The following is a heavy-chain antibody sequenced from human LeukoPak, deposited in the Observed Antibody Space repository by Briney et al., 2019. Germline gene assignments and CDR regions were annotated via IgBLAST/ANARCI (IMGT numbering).Heavy chain of an antibody. J-gene: IGHJ5*02. D-gene: IGHD6-13*01. CDR3: ARVVAAAGNNWFDP. CDR2: INHSGST. V-gene: IGHV4-34*01. Sequence: SETLSLTCAVYGGSFSGYYWSWIRQPPGEGLEWIGEINHSGSTNYNPSLKSRLSISIDTSKNQFSLKLNSVTAADTAVYYCARVVAAAGNNWFDPWGQGTLVTVSS. CDR1: GGSFSGYY.